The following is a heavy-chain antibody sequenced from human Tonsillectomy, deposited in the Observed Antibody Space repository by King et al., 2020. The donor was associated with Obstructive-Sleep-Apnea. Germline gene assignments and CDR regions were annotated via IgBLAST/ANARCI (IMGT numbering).Heavy chain of an antibody. V-gene: IGHV3-9*01. CDR3: AKGFAYYYGSGSYFDL. J-gene: IGHJ2*01. Sequence: QLVQSGGGLVQPGRSLRLSCAASGFTFDDYAMHWVRQAPGKGLEWVSGISWNSGGIGYADSVKGRFTISRDNAKNSLYLQMNSLRAEDTALYYCAKGFAYYYGSGSYFDLWGRGTLVTVSS. CDR1: GFTFDDYA. D-gene: IGHD3-10*01. CDR2: ISWNSGGI.